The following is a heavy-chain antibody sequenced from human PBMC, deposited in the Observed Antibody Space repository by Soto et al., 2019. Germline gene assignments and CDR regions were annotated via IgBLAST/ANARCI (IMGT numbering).Heavy chain of an antibody. CDR1: GFTFSDYY. V-gene: IGHV3-11*01. J-gene: IGHJ4*02. CDR2: VSSSDSTV. Sequence: QVHLVESGGGLVKPGGSLRLSCAGSGFTFSDYYMRWIRQAPGKGLEWISYVSSSDSTVYYADSVKGRFTISRDNAKNSLYLQMNSVRVEDTAVYYCARYLGYYDSSGYFDYCGQGTLVTVSA. D-gene: IGHD3-22*01. CDR3: ARYLGYYDSSGYFDY.